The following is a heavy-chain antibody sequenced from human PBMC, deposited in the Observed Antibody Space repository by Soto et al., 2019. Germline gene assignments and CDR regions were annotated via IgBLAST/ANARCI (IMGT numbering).Heavy chain of an antibody. V-gene: IGHV1-46*01. J-gene: IGHJ3*02. CDR3: ARWGPGDSSGYYYARPRAFDI. Sequence: QVQLVQSGAEVKKPGASVRVSCKASGYTFTSYYMHWVRQAPGQGLEWMGIINPSGGSTSYAQKFQGRVTMTRDTPTSTVYMELSSLRSEDTAVYYCARWGPGDSSGYYYARPRAFDIWGQGTMVTVSS. CDR2: INPSGGST. D-gene: IGHD3-22*01. CDR1: GYTFTSYY.